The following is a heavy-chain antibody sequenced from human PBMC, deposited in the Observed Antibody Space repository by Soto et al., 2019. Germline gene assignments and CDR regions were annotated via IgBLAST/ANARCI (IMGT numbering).Heavy chain of an antibody. CDR2: IYYTGGT. D-gene: IGHD4-4*01. V-gene: IGHV4-59*01. CDR1: GGSISNKY. CDR3: ARATVQRHFDS. J-gene: IGHJ4*02. Sequence: PSETLSLTCIVSGGSISNKYWTWIRQPPGKGLEWIGSIYYTGGTTYHPSLTSRAAISLDTSMQRFSLRLNSVTAADTAVYFCARATVQRHFDSWGQGTLVTVSS.